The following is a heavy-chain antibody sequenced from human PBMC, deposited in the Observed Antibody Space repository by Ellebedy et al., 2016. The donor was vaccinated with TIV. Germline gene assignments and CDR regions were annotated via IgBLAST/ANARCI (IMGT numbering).Heavy chain of an antibody. V-gene: IGHV1-18*01. CDR2: ISGYNGNT. CDR1: GYTFTSYG. J-gene: IGHJ6*02. Sequence: ASVKVSXKASGYTFTSYGISWVRQAPGQGLEWMGWISGYNGNTNYAQKLQGRVIMTTDTSTTTAYMELRSLRSDDTAVYYCARDGDILTGYYYYYGMDVWGQGTTVTVSS. CDR3: ARDGDILTGYYYYYGMDV. D-gene: IGHD3-9*01.